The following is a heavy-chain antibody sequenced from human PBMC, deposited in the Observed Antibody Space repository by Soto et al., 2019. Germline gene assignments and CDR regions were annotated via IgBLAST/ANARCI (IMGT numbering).Heavy chain of an antibody. J-gene: IGHJ3*02. D-gene: IGHD3-3*01. CDR1: GITFRSYG. CDR2: ISYDGSNK. CDR3: AKDLIFGVVIGNQNHDAFDI. V-gene: IGHV3-30*18. Sequence: LRLSCVASGITFRSYGMHWVRQAPGKGLEWVAVISYDGSNKYYADSVKGRFTISRDNSKNTLYLQMNSLRAEDTAVYYCAKDLIFGVVIGNQNHDAFDIWGQGTMVTVSS.